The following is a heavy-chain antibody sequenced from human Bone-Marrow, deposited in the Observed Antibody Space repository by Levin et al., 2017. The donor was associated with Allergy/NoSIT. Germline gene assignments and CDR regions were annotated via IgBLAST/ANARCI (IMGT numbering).Heavy chain of an antibody. J-gene: IGHJ4*02. D-gene: IGHD3-9*01. CDR2: VYFSGST. CDR3: ARVPGLRFLDWFLDY. V-gene: IGHV4-39*02. Sequence: PSETLSLTCTVSGASIISATYYWGWVRQPPGKGLEWIGSVYFSGSTYLSPFLKSRVTMSVDTSRSHFSLNLSSVTAADTAVYYCARVPGLRFLDWFLDYWGRGVLVAVSS. CDR1: GASIISATYY.